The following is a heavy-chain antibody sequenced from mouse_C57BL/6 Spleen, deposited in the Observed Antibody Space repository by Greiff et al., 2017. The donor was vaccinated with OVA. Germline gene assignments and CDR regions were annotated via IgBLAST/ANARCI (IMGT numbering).Heavy chain of an antibody. CDR1: GFTFSDYG. J-gene: IGHJ2*01. D-gene: IGHD1-1*01. V-gene: IGHV5-17*01. Sequence: EVMLVESGGGLVKPGGSLKLSCAASGFTFSDYGMHWVRQAPEKGLEWVAYISRGSSTIYYADTVQGRFTISRDNAKNTLFLQMTSLRSEDTAMYYCARNGFDYWGQGTTLTVSS. CDR3: ARNGFDY. CDR2: ISRGSSTI.